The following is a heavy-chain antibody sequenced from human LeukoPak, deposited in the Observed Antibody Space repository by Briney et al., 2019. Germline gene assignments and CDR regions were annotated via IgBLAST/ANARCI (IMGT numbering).Heavy chain of an antibody. J-gene: IGHJ6*03. D-gene: IGHD3/OR15-3a*01. CDR1: GYTFTNYD. V-gene: IGHV1-8*01. CDR3: ARGPNHDLWNGYSYSYYYMEV. CDR2: MNPNTGNT. Sequence: GASVEVSCKASGYTFTNYDINWVRQASGQGLEWMGWMNPNTGNTGYAQKFQGRLTMTRDTSISTAYMELSSLRSEDTAVYYCARGPNHDLWNGYSYSYYYMEVWGKGTTVTVSS.